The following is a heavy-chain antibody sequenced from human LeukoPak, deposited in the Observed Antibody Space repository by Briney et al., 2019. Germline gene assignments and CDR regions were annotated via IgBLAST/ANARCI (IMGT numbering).Heavy chain of an antibody. Sequence: EASVKVSCKASGYTFTSYGISWVRQAPGQGLEWMGWISAYNDNTNYPQKLQGRVTMTTDTSTNTAYMELRSLRSDDTAMYYCARDKRRFDFWSDPGWFDPWCQGTLVTVSS. CDR2: ISAYNDNT. CDR1: GYTFTSYG. J-gene: IGHJ5*02. V-gene: IGHV1-18*01. CDR3: ARDKRRFDFWSDPGWFDP. D-gene: IGHD3-3*01.